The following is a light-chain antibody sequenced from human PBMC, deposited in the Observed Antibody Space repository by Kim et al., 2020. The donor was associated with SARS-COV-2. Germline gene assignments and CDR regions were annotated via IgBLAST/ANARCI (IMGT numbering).Light chain of an antibody. CDR3: QNYYSAPWT. J-gene: IGKJ1*01. CDR2: AAS. CDR1: QDISNF. Sequence: DIQMTQSPSSLSASVGDRVTITCRASQDISNFLAWFQQRPGEVPDLLIYAASTLQSGVPSRFSGSGSGTDFTLTISNLHPEDVATFYCQNYYSAPWTFGQGTKVDI. V-gene: IGKV1-27*01.